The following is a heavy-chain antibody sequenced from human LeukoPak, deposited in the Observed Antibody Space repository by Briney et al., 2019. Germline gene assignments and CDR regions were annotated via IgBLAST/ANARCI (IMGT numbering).Heavy chain of an antibody. J-gene: IGHJ5*02. CDR3: AKDVAGAATGGWFDP. Sequence: GRSLILSCTASGFSFNNYGMHWVRQAPGKGLEWVAGISNEGSYKFYADSVKGRITISRDNSKNTLYLQMNSLRPEDAAFYHCAKDVAGAATGGWFDPWGQGTLVTVSS. V-gene: IGHV3-30*18. D-gene: IGHD2-15*01. CDR1: GFSFNNYG. CDR2: ISNEGSYK.